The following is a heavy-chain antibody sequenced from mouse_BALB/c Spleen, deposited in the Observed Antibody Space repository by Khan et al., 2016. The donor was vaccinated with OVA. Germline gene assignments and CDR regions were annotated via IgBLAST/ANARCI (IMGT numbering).Heavy chain of an antibody. V-gene: IGHV1-4*01. CDR2: INPSNGYT. CDR1: GYTFTNYT. CDR3: VRIPIPPYYFDY. Sequence: QVQLQQPGAELARPGASVKMSCKASGYTFTNYTMHWVKQRPGQGLEWVGYINPSNGYTNYNQNFNDKATFSTDRSSSTAYMQLSSLTSDDSASYYCVRIPIPPYYFDYWGQGTTLTVSS. J-gene: IGHJ2*01.